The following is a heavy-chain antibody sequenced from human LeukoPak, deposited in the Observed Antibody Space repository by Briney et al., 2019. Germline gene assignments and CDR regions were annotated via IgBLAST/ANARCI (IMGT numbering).Heavy chain of an antibody. D-gene: IGHD3-10*01. Sequence: GESLKISCKASGYSFSTYWIVWVRQMPGKGLEWMGIIYPGDSDTRYSPSFQGQVTISADRSISTVYLQWSSLKASDTAMYYCARPGSGTIGIDYWGQGTLVTVSS. CDR1: GYSFSTYW. CDR3: ARPGSGTIGIDY. CDR2: IYPGDSDT. J-gene: IGHJ4*02. V-gene: IGHV5-51*01.